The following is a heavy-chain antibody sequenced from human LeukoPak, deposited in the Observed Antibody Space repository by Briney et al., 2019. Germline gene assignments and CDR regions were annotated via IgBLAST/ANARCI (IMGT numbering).Heavy chain of an antibody. V-gene: IGHV1-69*05. CDR1: GGTFSSYA. D-gene: IGHD3-22*01. J-gene: IGHJ4*02. CDR3: ARGYGGVNYYDSSGYYFDY. Sequence: SVKVSCKASGGTFSSYAISWVRQAPGQGLEWMGRIIPVFGTANYAQKFQGRVTITTDESTSTAYMELSSLRSEDTAVYYCARGYGGVNYYDSSGYYFDYWGQGTLVTVSS. CDR2: IIPVFGTA.